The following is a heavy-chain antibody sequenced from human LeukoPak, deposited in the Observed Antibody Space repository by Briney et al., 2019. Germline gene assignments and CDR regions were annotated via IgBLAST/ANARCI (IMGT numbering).Heavy chain of an antibody. D-gene: IGHD3-22*01. CDR1: GFTFSNYW. V-gene: IGHV3-23*01. CDR2: ISGSGGST. J-gene: IGHJ4*02. CDR3: AKSPNYYDSSGYYY. Sequence: PGGSLRLSCAASGFTFSNYWMSWVRQAPGKGLEWVSAISGSGGSTYYADSVKGRFTISRDNSKNTLYLQMNSLRAEDTAVYYCAKSPNYYDSSGYYYWGQGTLVTVSS.